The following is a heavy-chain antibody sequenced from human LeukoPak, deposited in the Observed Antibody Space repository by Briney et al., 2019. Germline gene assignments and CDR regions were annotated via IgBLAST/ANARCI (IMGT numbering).Heavy chain of an antibody. CDR3: ARGGSGRALVNF. D-gene: IGHD3-10*01. CDR1: Y. CDR2: ISRSSSYT. V-gene: IGHV3-11*06. J-gene: IGHJ4*02. Sequence: YWGWIRQAPGKGLEWVSYISRSSSYTNYADSVKGRFTISRDNAKNSLYLQMNSLRAEDTAVYYCARGGSGRALVNFWGQGTLVTVSS.